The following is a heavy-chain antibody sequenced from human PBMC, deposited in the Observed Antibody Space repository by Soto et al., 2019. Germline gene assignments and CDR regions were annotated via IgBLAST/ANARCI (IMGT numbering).Heavy chain of an antibody. D-gene: IGHD6-13*01. CDR3: ARGVGSRGYYFDY. CDR2: ISWDGGST. Sequence: GGSLRLSCAASGFTFGDYAMHWVRQAPGKGLEWVSLISWDGGSTYYADSVEGRFTISRDNSKNSLYLQMNSLRAEDTALYYCARGVGSRGYYFDYWGQGTLVTVSS. CDR1: GFTFGDYA. J-gene: IGHJ4*02. V-gene: IGHV3-43D*04.